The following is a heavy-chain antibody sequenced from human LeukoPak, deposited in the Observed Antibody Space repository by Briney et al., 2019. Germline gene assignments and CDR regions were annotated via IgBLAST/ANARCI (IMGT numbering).Heavy chain of an antibody. V-gene: IGHV1-69*04. D-gene: IGHD6-13*01. Sequence: RASVKVSCKASGGTFSSYAISWVRQAPGQGLEWMGRIIPILGIANYAQKFQGRVTITADKSTSTAYMELSSLRSEDTAVYYCARDESVTTQQLISTGTDYWDQGTLVTVSS. J-gene: IGHJ4*02. CDR1: GGTFSSYA. CDR2: IIPILGIA. CDR3: ARDESVTTQQLISTGTDY.